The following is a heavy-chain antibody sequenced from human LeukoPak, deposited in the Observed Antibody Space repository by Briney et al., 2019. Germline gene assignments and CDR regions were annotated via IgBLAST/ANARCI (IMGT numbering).Heavy chain of an antibody. CDR3: AKDIGLLLWFGESPVGFDY. D-gene: IGHD3-10*01. CDR1: GFTFDDYG. V-gene: IGHV3-20*04. CDR2: INWNGGST. J-gene: IGHJ4*02. Sequence: PGGSLRLSCAASGFTFDDYGMSWVRQAPGKGLEWVSGINWNGGSTGYADSVKGRFTISRDNSKNTLYLQMNSLRAEDTAVYYCAKDIGLLLWFGESPVGFDYWGQGTLVTVSS.